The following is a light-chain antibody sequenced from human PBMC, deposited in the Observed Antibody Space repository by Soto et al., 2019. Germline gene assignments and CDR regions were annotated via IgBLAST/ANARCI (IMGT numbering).Light chain of an antibody. V-gene: IGLV1-40*01. CDR2: SNS. CDR3: QSYDSSLSVV. Sequence: QSVLTQPPSVSGAPGQRVTISCTGSSSNIGAGYDVHWYQQLPGTAPKLVIYSNSNRPSGVPDRFSGSKSGASASLAVTGLQAEDEADYYCQSYDSSLSVVFGGGTKVTVL. J-gene: IGLJ2*01. CDR1: SSNIGAGYD.